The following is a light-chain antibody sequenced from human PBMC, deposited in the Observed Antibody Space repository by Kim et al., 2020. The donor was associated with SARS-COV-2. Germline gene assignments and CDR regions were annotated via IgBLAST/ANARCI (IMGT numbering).Light chain of an antibody. CDR3: SSYTTSSTFV. V-gene: IGLV2-14*04. CDR1: SSDVGGYNY. Sequence: GQSLTISCTGASSDVGGYNYVSWYQQHPGKAPKLMLYDVSKRPSGVSNRFSGSKSGNTASLTISGLQAEDEADYYCSSYTTSSTFVFGGGTKLTVL. CDR2: DVS. J-gene: IGLJ2*01.